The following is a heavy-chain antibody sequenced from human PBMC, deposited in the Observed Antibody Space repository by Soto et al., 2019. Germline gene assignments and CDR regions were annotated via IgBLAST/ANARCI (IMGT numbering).Heavy chain of an antibody. CDR1: GGTFSSYA. CDR2: IIPIFGTA. CDR3: ARAPGYYDTDWYFDL. V-gene: IGHV1-69*13. J-gene: IGHJ2*01. D-gene: IGHD3-22*01. Sequence: SVKVSCKASGGTFSSYAIGWVRQAPGQGLEWMGGIIPIFGTANYAQKFQGRVTITADESTSTAYMELSSLRSEDTAVYYCARAPGYYDTDWYFDLWGRGTLVTVSS.